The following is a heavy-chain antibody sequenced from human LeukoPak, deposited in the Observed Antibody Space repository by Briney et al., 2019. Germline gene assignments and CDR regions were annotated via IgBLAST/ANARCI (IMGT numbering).Heavy chain of an antibody. D-gene: IGHD3-3*01. CDR2: INPNSGGT. V-gene: IGHV1-2*02. J-gene: IGHJ6*03. CDR3: ARGLPLRFLEWSPMDV. Sequence: GASVKVSCKASGYTFTGYYMHWVRQAPGQGLEWMGWINPNSGGTNYAQKFQGRVTMTRDTSISTAYMELSRLKSDDTAVYYCARGLPLRFLEWSPMDVWGKGTTVTVSS. CDR1: GYTFTGYY.